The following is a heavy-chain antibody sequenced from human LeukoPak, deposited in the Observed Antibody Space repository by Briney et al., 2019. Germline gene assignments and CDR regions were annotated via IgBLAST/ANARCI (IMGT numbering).Heavy chain of an antibody. CDR2: SYYSGSA. J-gene: IGHJ5*02. D-gene: IGHD6-6*01. V-gene: IGHV4-59*08. Sequence: KSSETLSLTCTVSGGSITSYYCNWIRQPPGKGLEWIGYSYYSGSAIYSPSLKSRATISLDTSKNQFSLKLSSVTAADTAVYYCASASIAARVNWFDPWGQGTLVTVSS. CDR3: ASASIAARVNWFDP. CDR1: GGSITSYY.